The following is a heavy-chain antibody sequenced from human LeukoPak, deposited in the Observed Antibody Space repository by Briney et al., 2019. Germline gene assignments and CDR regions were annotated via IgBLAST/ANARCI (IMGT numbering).Heavy chain of an antibody. J-gene: IGHJ4*02. CDR1: GESFSGYY. CDR3: ARHPRNSGTYDGPSGLDY. CDR2: INHTGGT. Sequence: PSETLSLTCAVYGESFSGYYWSWIRQTPRKGLEWIGEINHTGGTNYNPSLKSRVTISGDTSKNQFSLKLSSVTATDTAMYYCARHPRNSGTYDGPSGLDYWGQGTPVTVSS. V-gene: IGHV4-34*01. D-gene: IGHD1-26*01.